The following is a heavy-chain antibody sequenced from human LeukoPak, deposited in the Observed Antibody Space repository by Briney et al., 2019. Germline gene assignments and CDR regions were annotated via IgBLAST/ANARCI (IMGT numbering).Heavy chain of an antibody. CDR2: ISGSGATT. Sequence: PGGSLRLSCAASGFTFSSYDMSWVRQAPGKGLKWVSAISGSGATTYYADSVKGRFTISRDNSKNTLYLQMNSLRAEDTAVYYCARDLGYCSSTSCYRGFDYWGQGTLVTVSS. J-gene: IGHJ4*02. CDR1: GFTFSSYD. V-gene: IGHV3-23*01. D-gene: IGHD2-2*02. CDR3: ARDLGYCSSTSCYRGFDY.